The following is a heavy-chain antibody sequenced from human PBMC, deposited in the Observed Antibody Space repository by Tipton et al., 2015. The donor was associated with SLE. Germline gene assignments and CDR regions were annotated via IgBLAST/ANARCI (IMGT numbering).Heavy chain of an antibody. V-gene: IGHV3-30*18. CDR2: ISYDGSNK. CDR1: GFTFSSYG. J-gene: IGHJ4*02. Sequence: QLVQSGGGVVQPGRSLRLSCAASGFTFSSYGMHWVRQAPGKGLEWVAVISYDGSNKYYADSVKGRFTISRDTSKNTLYLQMNSLRAEDTAVYYCAKDNYYDSSASAGYWGQGTLVTVSS. D-gene: IGHD3-22*01. CDR3: AKDNYYDSSASAGY.